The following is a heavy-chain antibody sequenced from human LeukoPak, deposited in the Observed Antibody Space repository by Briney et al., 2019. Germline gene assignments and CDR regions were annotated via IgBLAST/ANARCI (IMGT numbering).Heavy chain of an antibody. CDR3: ARDSAYCSGGSCYPRALDAFDI. CDR2: IYSGGST. J-gene: IGHJ3*02. D-gene: IGHD2-15*01. V-gene: IGHV3-53*01. Sequence: PGGSLRLSCAASGFTVSSNYMSWVRQAPGKGLEWVSVIYSGGSTYYADSVKGRFTISRDNSKNTLYLQMNSLRAEDTAVYYCARDSAYCSGGSCYPRALDAFDIWGQGTMVTVSS. CDR1: GFTVSSNY.